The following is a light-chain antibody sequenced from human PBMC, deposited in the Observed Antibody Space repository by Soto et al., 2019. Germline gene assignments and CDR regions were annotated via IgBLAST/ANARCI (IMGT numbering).Light chain of an antibody. CDR2: VAS. CDR3: QQYNVWPLT. CDR1: QSVSSN. J-gene: IGKJ4*01. Sequence: EIVMTQSPATLSVSPGERATLSCRASQSVSSNLAWYQQKPGQTPKLLIYVASTRATGIPARFSGSGSGTEFTLTISGLQSEDFAVYYCQQYNVWPLTFGGGTTVEFK. V-gene: IGKV3-15*01.